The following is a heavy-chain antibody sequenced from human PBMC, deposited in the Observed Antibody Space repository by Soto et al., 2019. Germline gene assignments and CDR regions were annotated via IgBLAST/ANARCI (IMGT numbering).Heavy chain of an antibody. CDR1: GFTFSSYA. Sequence: LRLSCAASGFTFSSYAVSWVRQAPGKGLEWVSGISGSGDSTYYADSVKGRFTISRDNSKNTLFLQMNSLRAEDTAVYYCAKSTLVVVVIHEFDYWGQGTLVTVSS. V-gene: IGHV3-23*01. CDR3: AKSTLVVVVIHEFDY. CDR2: ISGSGDST. D-gene: IGHD3-22*01. J-gene: IGHJ4*02.